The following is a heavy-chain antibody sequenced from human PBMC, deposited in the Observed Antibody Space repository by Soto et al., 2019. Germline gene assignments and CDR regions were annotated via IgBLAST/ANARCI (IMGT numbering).Heavy chain of an antibody. Sequence: SETLSLSCTVSGGSISSYYWSWIRQPAGKGLEWIGRIYTSGSTNYNPSLKSRVTMSVDTSKNQFSLKLSSVTPADPAVYSCARDHTDGNYVAAALDIWGQGIMVTFPS. D-gene: IGHD1-7*01. CDR3: ARDHTDGNYVAAALDI. J-gene: IGHJ3*02. CDR2: IYTSGST. CDR1: GGSISSYY. V-gene: IGHV4-4*07.